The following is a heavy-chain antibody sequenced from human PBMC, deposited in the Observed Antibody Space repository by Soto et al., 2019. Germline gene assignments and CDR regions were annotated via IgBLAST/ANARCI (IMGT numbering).Heavy chain of an antibody. D-gene: IGHD2-8*01. CDR1: GYSFTNHW. CDR3: ARRGGSGTNKCDSFHMDV. V-gene: IGHV5-51*01. Sequence: PGESLKISCKGSGYSFTNHWIGWVRQMPGKGLEWMGIIYPGDSDTKYSPSFQGQVTFSADKSISTAYLQWSSLKASDSAMYYCARRGGSGTNKCDSFHMDVWGQGTTVTVSS. J-gene: IGHJ6*02. CDR2: IYPGDSDT.